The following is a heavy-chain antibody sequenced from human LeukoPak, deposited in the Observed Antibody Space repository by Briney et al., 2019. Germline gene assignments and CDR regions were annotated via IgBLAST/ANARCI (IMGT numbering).Heavy chain of an antibody. CDR3: ARDRYGSGDYAFDI. J-gene: IGHJ3*02. V-gene: IGHV3-20*04. D-gene: IGHD3-10*01. CDR1: GFSFDDYG. CDR2: INWNGGST. Sequence: GGSLRLSCAASGFSFDDYGMSWVRQAPGKGLEWVSGINWNGGSTGYADSVKGRFTISRDNAKNSLYLQMNSLRDEDTALYYCARDRYGSGDYAFDIWGPGTMVTVSS.